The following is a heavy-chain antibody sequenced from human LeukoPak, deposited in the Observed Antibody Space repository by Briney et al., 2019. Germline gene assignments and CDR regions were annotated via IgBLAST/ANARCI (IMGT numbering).Heavy chain of an antibody. CDR1: GYTFTSYY. V-gene: IGHV1-46*01. D-gene: IGHD3-16*02. Sequence: GASVKVSCKASGYTFTSYYMHWVRQAPGQGLEWMGIINPSGGSTSYAQKFQGRVTMTRDTSTSTVYMELSSLGSEDTAVYYCARERGYYDYVWGSYRYDGDAFDIWGQGTMVTVSS. CDR3: ARERGYYDYVWGSYRYDGDAFDI. J-gene: IGHJ3*02. CDR2: INPSGGST.